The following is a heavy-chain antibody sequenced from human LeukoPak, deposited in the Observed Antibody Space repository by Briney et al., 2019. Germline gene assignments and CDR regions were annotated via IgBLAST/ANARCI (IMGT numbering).Heavy chain of an antibody. V-gene: IGHV2-5*02. J-gene: IGHJ4*02. Sequence: SGPTLVNPTQTLTLTCTFSGFSLNTNGVGVGWIRQPPGKALEWPALIYWDDDKGYSPSLNSRLTIIKDTSKNQVVLTMTNVDPVDTATYYCAHRGDGDYEGIFDYWGQGVLVTVSS. CDR1: GFSLNTNGVG. CDR3: AHRGDGDYEGIFDY. CDR2: IYWDDDK. D-gene: IGHD4-17*01.